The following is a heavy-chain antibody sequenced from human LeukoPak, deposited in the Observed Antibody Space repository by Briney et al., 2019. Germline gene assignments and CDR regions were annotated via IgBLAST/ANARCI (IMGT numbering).Heavy chain of an antibody. CDR3: ARHRVGSGDTYYDFWSGYSGFDP. CDR1: GYSISRGYY. D-gene: IGHD3-3*01. J-gene: IGHJ5*02. V-gene: IGHV4-38-2*01. CDR2: IYHRGST. Sequence: SETLSLTCAVSGYSISRGYYWGWIRQPPGKGLEWMGSIYHRGSTYYNPSLKSRVTISVDTSKNQFSLKLSSVTAADTAVYYCARHRVGSGDTYYDFWSGYSGFDPWGQGTLVTVSS.